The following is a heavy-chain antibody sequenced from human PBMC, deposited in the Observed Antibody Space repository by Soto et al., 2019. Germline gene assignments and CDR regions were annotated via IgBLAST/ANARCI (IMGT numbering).Heavy chain of an antibody. J-gene: IGHJ3*02. Sequence: LGGSLRLSCAASGFTCSSYDMSWVRQAPGKGLEWVSTILVDGRTFYVDSVKGRFTISRDNSKNTVYLQMNSLTAGDTALYYCAKATATGGGAFDICGQGTMVTVSS. CDR1: GFTCSSYD. D-gene: IGHD2-8*02. CDR2: ILVDGRT. CDR3: AKATATGGGAFDI. V-gene: IGHV3-23*01.